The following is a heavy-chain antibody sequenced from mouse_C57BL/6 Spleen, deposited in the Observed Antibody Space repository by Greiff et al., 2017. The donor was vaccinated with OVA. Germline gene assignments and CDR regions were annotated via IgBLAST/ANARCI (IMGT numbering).Heavy chain of an antibody. V-gene: IGHV14-2*01. CDR2: IDPEDGET. CDR3: AKRCSSLDY. CDR1: GFNITDYY. J-gene: IGHJ2*01. D-gene: IGHD1-1*01. Sequence: EVHLVESGAELVKPGASVKLSCTASGFNITDYYMHWVKQRTEQGLEWIGRIDPEDGETKYAPKFQGKATITADTSSNTAYLQLSSLTSEDTAVYYGAKRCSSLDYWGQGTTLTVSS.